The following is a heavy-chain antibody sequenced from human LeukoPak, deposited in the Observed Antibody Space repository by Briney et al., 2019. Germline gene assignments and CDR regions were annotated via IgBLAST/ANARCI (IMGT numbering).Heavy chain of an antibody. D-gene: IGHD3-22*01. CDR3: ARDPRFNYDKDAFDI. Sequence: ASVKVSCKASGYTFTGYYMHWVRQAPGQGLEWMGWISAYNGNTNYAQKLQGRVTMTTDTSTSTAYMELRSLRSDDTAVYYCARDPRFNYDKDAFDIWGQGTMVTVSS. CDR2: ISAYNGNT. J-gene: IGHJ3*02. V-gene: IGHV1-18*04. CDR1: GYTFTGYY.